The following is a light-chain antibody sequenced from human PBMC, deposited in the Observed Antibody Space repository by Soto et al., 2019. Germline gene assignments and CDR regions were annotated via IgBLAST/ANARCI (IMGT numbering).Light chain of an antibody. CDR1: SSDVGGYKY. CDR3: SSYTSFKTLV. V-gene: IGLV2-14*01. CDR2: DVA. Sequence: QSALTQPSSVSESPGQSITISCTGSSSDVGGYKYVSWYQQHPGKAPKLLIYDVANRPSGVSNRFSGSKSGYTASLTISGLQSEDEADYYCSSYTSFKTLVFGTGTKVTVL. J-gene: IGLJ1*01.